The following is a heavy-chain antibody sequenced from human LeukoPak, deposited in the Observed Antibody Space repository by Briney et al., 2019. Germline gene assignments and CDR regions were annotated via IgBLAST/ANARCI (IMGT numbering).Heavy chain of an antibody. CDR1: GYTFTGYY. V-gene: IGHV1-46*01. J-gene: IGHJ5*02. CDR3: ARDFLRSHGPFDP. Sequence: GASVKVSCKASGYTFTGYYMHWVRQAPGQGLEWMGWINPSGGSTSYAQKFQGRVTMTRDMSTSTVYMELSSLRSEDTAVYYCARDFLRSHGPFDPWGQGTLVTVSS. D-gene: IGHD2/OR15-2a*01. CDR2: INPSGGST.